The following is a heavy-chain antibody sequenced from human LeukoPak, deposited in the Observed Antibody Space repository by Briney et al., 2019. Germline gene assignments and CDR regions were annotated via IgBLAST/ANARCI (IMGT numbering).Heavy chain of an antibody. V-gene: IGHV5-51*01. CDR2: IYPGDSDT. D-gene: IGHD2-2*01. CDR3: ASLNYCSSTSCYGGYFDY. CDR1: GHSITSHW. Sequence: GESLKISCKGSGHSITSHWIGWVRQMPGKGLEWMGIIYPGDSDTRYSPSFQGQVTISADKSISTAYLQWSSLKASDTAMYYCASLNYCSSTSCYGGYFDYWGQGTLVTVSS. J-gene: IGHJ4*02.